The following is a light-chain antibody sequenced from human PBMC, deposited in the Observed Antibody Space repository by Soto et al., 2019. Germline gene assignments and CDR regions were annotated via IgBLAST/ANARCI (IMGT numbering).Light chain of an antibody. Sequence: DIQMTQSPSTLYASVGDRDTITCRASQSISSWLAWYQQKPGKAPKLLIYDASSLESGVPARFSGSGSGTEFTLTISSLQPDDFATYYCQQYNSYSWTFGQGTKVDIK. J-gene: IGKJ1*01. CDR1: QSISSW. CDR2: DAS. CDR3: QQYNSYSWT. V-gene: IGKV1-5*01.